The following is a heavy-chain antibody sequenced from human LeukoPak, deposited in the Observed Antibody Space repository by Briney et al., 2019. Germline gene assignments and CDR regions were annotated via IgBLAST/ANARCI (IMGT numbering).Heavy chain of an antibody. CDR2: INHSGST. D-gene: IGHD6-13*01. CDR1: GGSFSGYY. CDR3: ARGRRKQLKAAAGPPFDY. Sequence: SETLSLTCAVYGGSFSGYYWSWIRQPPGKGLEWIGEINHSGSTNYNPSLKSRVTISVDTSKNQFSLKLSSVTAADTAVYYCARGRRKQLKAAAGPPFDYWGQGTLVTVSS. V-gene: IGHV4-34*01. J-gene: IGHJ4*02.